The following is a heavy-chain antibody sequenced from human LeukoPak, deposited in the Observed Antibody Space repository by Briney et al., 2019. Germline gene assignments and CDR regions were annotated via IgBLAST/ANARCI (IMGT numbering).Heavy chain of an antibody. Sequence: SETLSLTCAVYGGSFSNYYWNWIRQPPGKGLEWLGEINDNGRANYNPSLMSRVAVSVDTSKNQFSLRLTSVTATDTAVYYCARRWNYGRNYYIDVWGKGATVSVSS. D-gene: IGHD1-7*01. CDR1: GGSFSNYY. J-gene: IGHJ6*03. CDR2: INDNGRA. V-gene: IGHV4-34*01. CDR3: ARRWNYGRNYYIDV.